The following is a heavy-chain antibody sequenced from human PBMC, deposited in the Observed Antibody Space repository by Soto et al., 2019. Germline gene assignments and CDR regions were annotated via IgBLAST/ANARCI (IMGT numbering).Heavy chain of an antibody. D-gene: IGHD3-3*01. CDR1: GGSISSYY. CDR3: ARAEDFWSGYTFDP. V-gene: IGHV4-59*01. CDR2: IYYSGST. J-gene: IGHJ5*02. Sequence: QVQLQESGPGLVKPSETLSLTCTVSGGSISSYYWSWIRQPPGKGLEWIGYIYYSGSTNYNPSLKSRVTISVDTSKNQFSLKLSSVTAADTAVYYCARAEDFWSGYTFDPWGQGTLVTVSS.